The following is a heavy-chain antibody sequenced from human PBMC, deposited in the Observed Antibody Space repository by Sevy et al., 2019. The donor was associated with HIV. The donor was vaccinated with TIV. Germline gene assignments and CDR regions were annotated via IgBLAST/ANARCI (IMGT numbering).Heavy chain of an antibody. J-gene: IGHJ4*02. CDR2: LSDTGTST. V-gene: IGHV3-23*01. D-gene: IGHD2-8*01. CDR3: ARGLYYFDY. CDR1: RFTFSGYA. Sequence: GGSLRLSCAASRFTFSGYAMSWVRQAPGTGLEWVSGLSDTGTSTHYADSVKGRFTISRDNSKNTPYLQMNSLGADDTAVYYCARGLYYFDYWGQGSQVTVSS.